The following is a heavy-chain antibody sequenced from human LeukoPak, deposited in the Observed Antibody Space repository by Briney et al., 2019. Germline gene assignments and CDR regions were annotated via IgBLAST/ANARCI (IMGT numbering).Heavy chain of an antibody. D-gene: IGHD1-1*01. Sequence: GGSLRLSCAASGFTFSSYWMSWVRQAPGKGLEWVANIKQDGSEKYYVDSVKGRFTISRDNAKNSLYLQMNSLRAEDTAVYYCARGPPRGKYYYMDVWGKGTTVTVSS. CDR3: ARGPPRGKYYYMDV. CDR2: IKQDGSEK. CDR1: GFTFSSYW. J-gene: IGHJ6*03. V-gene: IGHV3-7*01.